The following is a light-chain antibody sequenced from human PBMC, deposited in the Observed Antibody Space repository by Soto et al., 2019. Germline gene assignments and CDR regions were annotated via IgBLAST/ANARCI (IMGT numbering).Light chain of an antibody. CDR2: EVV. Sequence: LTQPPSASGSAGQSVTISCTGTKNDIGVYDFVSWYQHHPGKAPRLIIYEVVQRPSGVPDRFSGSKSGNTASLTVSGLQAADEADYFCKSYAGSNTYVFGSGTKVTVL. CDR1: KNDIGVYDF. V-gene: IGLV2-8*01. J-gene: IGLJ1*01. CDR3: KSYAGSNTYV.